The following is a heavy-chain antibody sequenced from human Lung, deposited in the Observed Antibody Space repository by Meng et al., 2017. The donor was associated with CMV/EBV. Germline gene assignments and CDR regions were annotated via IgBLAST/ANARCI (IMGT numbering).Heavy chain of an antibody. CDR2: ISGNSGSI. CDR3: ASLDIVVVMGDNRPADAFDI. CDR1: GFTFDAYA. J-gene: IGHJ3*02. V-gene: IGHV3-9*01. Sequence: SLRLSCAASGFTFDAYAMHWVRQAPGKGLEWVSGISGNSGSIGYADSVKGRFTISRDNAKNSLYLQMNSLRAEDTALYYCASLDIVVVMGDNRPADAFDIWGQGTMVTVSS. D-gene: IGHD2-21*01.